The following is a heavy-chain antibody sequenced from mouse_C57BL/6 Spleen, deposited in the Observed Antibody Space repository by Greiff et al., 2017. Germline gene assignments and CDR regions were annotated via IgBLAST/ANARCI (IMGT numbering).Heavy chain of an antibody. CDR3: ARHDGYYWYFDV. D-gene: IGHD2-3*01. Sequence: EVKLVESEGGLVQPGSSMKLSCTASGFTFSDYYMAWVRQVPEKGLEWVANINYDGSSTYYLDSLKSRFIISRDNAKNNLYLQMSSLKSEDTATYYGARHDGYYWYFDVWGTGTTVTVSS. V-gene: IGHV5-16*01. CDR2: INYDGSST. CDR1: GFTFSDYY. J-gene: IGHJ1*03.